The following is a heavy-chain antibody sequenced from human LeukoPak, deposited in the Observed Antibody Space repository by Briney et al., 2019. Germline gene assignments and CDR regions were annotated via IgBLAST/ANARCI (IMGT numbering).Heavy chain of an antibody. CDR2: IYSGGST. CDR1: GFTVSSNY. V-gene: IGHV3-53*01. Sequence: PGGSLRLSCAASGFTVSSNYMSWVRQAPGKGLEWVSVIYSGGSTYYADSMKGRFTISRDNSKNTLYLQMNSLRAEDTAVYYCARVIPATYYFDYWGQGTLVTVSS. CDR3: ARVIPATYYFDY. J-gene: IGHJ4*02. D-gene: IGHD2-15*01.